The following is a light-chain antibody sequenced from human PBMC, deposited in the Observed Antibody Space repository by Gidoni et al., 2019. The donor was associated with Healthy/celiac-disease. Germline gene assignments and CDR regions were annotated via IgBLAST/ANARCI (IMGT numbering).Light chain of an antibody. Sequence: DIQMTQSPSTLSASVGDRVTITCRASQSISNWLAWYQQKPGKAPKLLIYNASSLESGVPSRFSGSGSETELTLTISSLQPDDFATYYCQQYNSYSTFGEGTKVEIK. V-gene: IGKV1-5*03. CDR2: NAS. CDR1: QSISNW. J-gene: IGKJ4*01. CDR3: QQYNSYST.